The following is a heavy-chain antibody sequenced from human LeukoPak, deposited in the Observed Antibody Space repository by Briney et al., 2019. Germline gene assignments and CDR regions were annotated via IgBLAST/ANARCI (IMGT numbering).Heavy chain of an antibody. CDR3: AKLIHPYTSSWYPFDS. J-gene: IGHJ4*02. CDR1: RFTFSNFA. CDR2: INDGGGNT. Sequence: GGSLRLSCAASRFTFSNFALIWVRQAPGKGLVWVSLINDGGGNTYYADSVKGRFTISRDNSKNTLYLQMNSLRAEDTAIYYCAKLIHPYTSSWYPFDSWGQGTLVTVSS. D-gene: IGHD6-13*01. V-gene: IGHV3-23*01.